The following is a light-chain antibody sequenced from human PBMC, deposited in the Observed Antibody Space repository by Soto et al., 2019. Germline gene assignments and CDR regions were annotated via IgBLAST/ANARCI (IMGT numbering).Light chain of an antibody. CDR2: GAS. J-gene: IGKJ1*01. Sequence: EVVLTQSPATLSLSTGERATLSCMASQSVDINLAWYQKKNGQAPRIIIYGASTRATDMPGRFSAPVYGTESTINFCSRKSEDDEVNDGQQYRNWPRTFGQGTKVDNK. CDR1: QSVDIN. CDR3: QQYRNWPRT. V-gene: IGKV3-15*01.